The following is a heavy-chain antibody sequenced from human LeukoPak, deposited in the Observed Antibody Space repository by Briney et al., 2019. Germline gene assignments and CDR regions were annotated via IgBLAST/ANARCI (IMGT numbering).Heavy chain of an antibody. Sequence: PSQALSLSCAISGDSVSSNSAAWSWITKSPSRGLEWLGRTYYRSKWYNNYAVSVKSRITINPDTSKNQFSLQLNSVTPEDTAVYHCAGSIAAAVYYYYYGRDVWGQGTTVTVSS. V-gene: IGHV6-1*01. CDR3: AGSIAAAVYYYYYGRDV. J-gene: IGHJ6*02. CDR1: GDSVSSNSAA. CDR2: TYYRSKWYN. D-gene: IGHD6-13*01.